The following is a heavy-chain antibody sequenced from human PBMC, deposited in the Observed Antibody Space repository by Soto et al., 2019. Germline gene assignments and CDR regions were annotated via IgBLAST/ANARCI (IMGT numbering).Heavy chain of an antibody. V-gene: IGHV4-34*01. J-gene: IGHJ5*02. Sequence: QVQLQQWGAGLLKPSETLSLTCAVYGGSFSGYYWSWIRQPPGKGLEWIGEINHSGSTNYNPSLKSRGTISVDTSKNQFSLKLSSVTAADTAVYYCARGPRLRYFDWLLEISWFDPWGQGTLVTVSS. CDR2: INHSGST. D-gene: IGHD3-9*01. CDR3: ARGPRLRYFDWLLEISWFDP. CDR1: GGSFSGYY.